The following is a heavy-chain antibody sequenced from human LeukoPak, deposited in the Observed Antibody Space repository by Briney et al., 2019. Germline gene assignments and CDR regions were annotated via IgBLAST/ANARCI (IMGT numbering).Heavy chain of an antibody. D-gene: IGHD3-22*01. CDR1: GGSISSGSYY. J-gene: IGHJ3*02. Sequence: SETLSLTCTVSGGSISSGSYYWSWIRQPAGKGLEGIGRIYTSGSTNYNPSLKSRVTISVDTSKNQFSLKLSSVTAADTAVYYCARARVNTGVVVIPTPYAFDIWGQGTMVTVSS. CDR3: ARARVNTGVVVIPTPYAFDI. V-gene: IGHV4-61*02. CDR2: IYTSGST.